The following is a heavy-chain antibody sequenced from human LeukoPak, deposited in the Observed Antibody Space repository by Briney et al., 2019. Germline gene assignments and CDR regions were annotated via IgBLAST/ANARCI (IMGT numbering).Heavy chain of an antibody. J-gene: IGHJ5*02. CDR3: ARMTTVVTRSWFDP. CDR1: GGSISSCY. D-gene: IGHD4-23*01. Sequence: SETLSLTCTVSGGSISSCYWSWIRQPPGKGLEWIGYIYYSGSTNYNPSLKSRVTISVDTSKNQFSLKLSSVTAADTAVYYCARMTTVVTRSWFDPWGQGTLVTVSS. V-gene: IGHV4-59*01. CDR2: IYYSGST.